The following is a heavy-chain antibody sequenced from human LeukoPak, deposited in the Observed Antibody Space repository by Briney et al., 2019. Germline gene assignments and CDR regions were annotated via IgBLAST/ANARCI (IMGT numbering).Heavy chain of an antibody. D-gene: IGHD6-13*01. J-gene: IGHJ5*02. CDR3: ARELGSSWYNWFDP. CDR1: GFTFSSYG. V-gene: IGHV3-30*02. Sequence: GGSLRLSCAASGFTFSSYGMHWVRQAPGKGLEWVAFIRYDGSNKYYADSVKGRFTISRDNSKNTLYLQMNSLRAEDTAVYYCARELGSSWYNWFDPWGQGTLVTVSS. CDR2: IRYDGSNK.